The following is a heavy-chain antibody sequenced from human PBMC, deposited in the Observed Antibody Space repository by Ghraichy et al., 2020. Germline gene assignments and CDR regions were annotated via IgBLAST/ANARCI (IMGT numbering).Heavy chain of an antibody. D-gene: IGHD6-19*01. CDR2: FDPEDGET. V-gene: IGHV1-24*01. J-gene: IGHJ4*02. CDR1: GYTLTELS. CDR3: ATDFNPAVAGRQPFDY. Sequence: ASVKVSCKVSGYTLTELSMHWVRQAPGKGLEWMGGFDPEDGETIYAQKFQGRVTMTEDTSTDTAYMELSSLRSEDTAVYYCATDFNPAVAGRQPFDYWGQGTLVTVSS.